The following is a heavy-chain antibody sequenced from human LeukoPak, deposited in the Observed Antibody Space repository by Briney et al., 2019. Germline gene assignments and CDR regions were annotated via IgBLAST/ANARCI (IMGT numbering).Heavy chain of an antibody. Sequence: GGSLRLSCVASGFTFSSYWMTWVRQAPGKGLEWVANIKQDGSEKYYLDSVKGRFTISRDNAKNSLYLQMNSLRAEDTAVYYCARISLDAFDIWGQGTMVTVSS. CDR1: GFTFSSYW. J-gene: IGHJ3*02. CDR2: IKQDGSEK. CDR3: ARISLDAFDI. V-gene: IGHV3-7*04.